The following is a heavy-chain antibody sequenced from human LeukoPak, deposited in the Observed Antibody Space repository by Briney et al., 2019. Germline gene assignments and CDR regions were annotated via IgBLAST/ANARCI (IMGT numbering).Heavy chain of an antibody. V-gene: IGHV1-46*01. J-gene: IGHJ4*02. CDR1: GYTFTVNY. CDR3: ARDQRYYDSSGHLDY. D-gene: IGHD3-22*01. Sequence: ASVTLSFTCSGYTFTVNYMHWVRHAPGQGLELMGIINPSSGRTSYSQKFQGRVTMTRATATTTDYMELSSLRSEDTAVYYWARDQRYYDSSGHLDYWGQGTLVTVSS. CDR2: INPSSGRT.